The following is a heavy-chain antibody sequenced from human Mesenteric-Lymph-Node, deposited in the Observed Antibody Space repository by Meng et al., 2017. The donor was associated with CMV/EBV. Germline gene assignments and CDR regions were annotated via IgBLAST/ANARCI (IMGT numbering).Heavy chain of an antibody. J-gene: IGHJ6*02. Sequence: GESLKISCAASGFTFSSYSMNWVRQAPGKGLEWVSSISSSSSYIYYADSVKGRFTISRDNSKNSLYLQMNSLRTEDTALYYCAKDQEGGPYYYYGMDVWGQGTTVTVSS. V-gene: IGHV3-21*04. CDR3: AKDQEGGPYYYYGMDV. CDR2: ISSSSSYI. CDR1: GFTFSSYS. D-gene: IGHD1-26*01.